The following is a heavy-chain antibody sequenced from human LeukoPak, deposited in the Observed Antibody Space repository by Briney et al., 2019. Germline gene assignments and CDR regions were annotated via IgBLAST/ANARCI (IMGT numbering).Heavy chain of an antibody. CDR1: GFTFSSYS. Sequence: GGSLRLSCAASGFTFSSYSMNWVRQAPGKGLEWVSSISSSSSYIYYADSVKGRFTISRDNAKNSLYPQMNSLRAEDTAVYYCARGGSSSSRGGDIWGQGTMVTVSS. D-gene: IGHD6-6*01. J-gene: IGHJ3*02. CDR2: ISSSSSYI. V-gene: IGHV3-21*01. CDR3: ARGGSSSSRGGDI.